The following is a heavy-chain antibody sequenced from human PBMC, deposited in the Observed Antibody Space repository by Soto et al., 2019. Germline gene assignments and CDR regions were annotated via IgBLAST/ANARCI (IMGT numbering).Heavy chain of an antibody. V-gene: IGHV3-30*18. Sequence: PGGSLRLSCAASGFSFSNCAMHWVRQAPGKGLEWMAVISYDGGNKYYADSVKGRFTISRDNSENTLYLQMNSLRADDTAVYYCAKDANSGYASPIFDYWGQGTRVTVSS. CDR3: AKDANSGYASPIFDY. CDR1: GFSFSNCA. J-gene: IGHJ4*02. CDR2: ISYDGGNK. D-gene: IGHD5-12*01.